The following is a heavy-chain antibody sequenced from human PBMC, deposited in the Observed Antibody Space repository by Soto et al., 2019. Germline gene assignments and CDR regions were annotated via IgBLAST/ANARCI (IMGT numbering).Heavy chain of an antibody. D-gene: IGHD3-16*02. CDR3: ARDGGDYVWGSYRYSIGGMDV. CDR2: IYYSGST. CDR1: GGSISSGGYY. Sequence: PSETLSLTCTVSGGSISSGGYYWSWIRQHPGKGLEWIGYIYYSGSTYYNPSLKSRVTISVDTSKNQFSLKLSSVTAADTAVYYCARDGGDYVWGSYRYSIGGMDVWGQGTTVTVSS. J-gene: IGHJ6*02. V-gene: IGHV4-31*03.